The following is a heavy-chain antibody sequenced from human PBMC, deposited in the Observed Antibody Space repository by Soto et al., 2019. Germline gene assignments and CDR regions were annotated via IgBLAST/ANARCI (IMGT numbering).Heavy chain of an antibody. Sequence: SETLSLTCTVSGGSISSSSYYWGWIRQPPGKGLEWIGSIYYSGSTYYNPSLKSRVTISVDTSKNQFSLKLSSVAAADTAVYYCARLIAARLYGMDVWGQGTTVTVSS. CDR1: GGSISSSSYY. V-gene: IGHV4-39*01. D-gene: IGHD6-6*01. CDR3: ARLIAARLYGMDV. CDR2: IYYSGST. J-gene: IGHJ6*02.